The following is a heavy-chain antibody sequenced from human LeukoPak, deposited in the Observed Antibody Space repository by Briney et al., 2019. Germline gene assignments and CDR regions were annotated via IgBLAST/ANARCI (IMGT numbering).Heavy chain of an antibody. V-gene: IGHV1-46*01. D-gene: IGHD5-24*01. CDR3: AREVPDGYQSSDAFDI. CDR1: GYTFTSYY. CDR2: INPSGGST. Sequence: RASVKVSCKASGYTFTSYYMHWVRQAPGQGLEWMGIINPSGGSTSYAQKFQGRVTMTRDTSTSTVYMGLSSLRSEDTAVYYCAREVPDGYQSSDAFDIWGQGTMVTVSS. J-gene: IGHJ3*02.